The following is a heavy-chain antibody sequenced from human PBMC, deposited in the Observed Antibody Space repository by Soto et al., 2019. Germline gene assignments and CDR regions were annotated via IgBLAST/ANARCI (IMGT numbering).Heavy chain of an antibody. CDR3: ARVEDSLFDY. J-gene: IGHJ4*02. Sequence: SETLSLTCSVSGDSISKTTSYWGWIRQPPGKGLEWIGTIYHSGSTYYNPSLMSRVTLSVDTSKNQFSLKLSSVTAADTAVYYCARVEDSLFDYWGQGTLVTVSS. D-gene: IGHD2-15*01. CDR1: GDSISKTTSY. CDR2: IYHSGST. V-gene: IGHV4-39*07.